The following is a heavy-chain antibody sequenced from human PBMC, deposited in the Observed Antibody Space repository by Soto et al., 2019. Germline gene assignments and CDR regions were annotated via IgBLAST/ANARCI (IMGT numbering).Heavy chain of an antibody. V-gene: IGHV3-23*01. CDR3: AKERAVAGFDY. CDR1: GFTFTNYD. Sequence: GGSLRLSCAASGFTFTNYDMSWVRQAPGKGPEWVSNIRGSGGTTYYADSVKGRFTISRDNSKNTLYLQMNSLRAEDTAVYYCAKERAVAGFDYWGQGXLVTVSS. CDR2: IRGSGGTT. J-gene: IGHJ4*02. D-gene: IGHD6-19*01.